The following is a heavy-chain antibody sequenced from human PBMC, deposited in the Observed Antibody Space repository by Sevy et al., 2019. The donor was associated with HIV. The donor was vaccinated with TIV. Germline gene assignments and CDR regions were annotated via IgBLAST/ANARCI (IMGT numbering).Heavy chain of an antibody. CDR2: ISSSGTNK. CDR1: GFPFSSYE. Sequence: GGSLRLSCAASGFPFSSYEMNWVRQAPGKGLEWVSYISSSGTNKYYSDSVRGRFTISRDNAKNSLYLQMNSLRAEDTALYYWARDLPPSATTVAHFDYWGQGTLVTVSS. D-gene: IGHD4-17*01. CDR3: ARDLPPSATTVAHFDY. J-gene: IGHJ4*02. V-gene: IGHV3-48*03.